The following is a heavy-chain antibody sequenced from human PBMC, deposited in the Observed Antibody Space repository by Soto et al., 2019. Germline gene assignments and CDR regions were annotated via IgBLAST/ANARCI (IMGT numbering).Heavy chain of an antibody. CDR3: ARATVTTPYDFYY. CDR1: GFTFSSYD. J-gene: IGHJ4*02. Sequence: EVQLVESGGGLVQPGGSLRLSCAASGFTFSSYDMYWVRQATGKGLEWGSGTGAVGGTYYSGSVKGRFTISREAAKNSLYLQTTSLTAGDTAVYYWARATVTTPYDFYYWCQGTLVTVSS. V-gene: IGHV3-13*04. D-gene: IGHD1-1*01. CDR2: TGAVGGT.